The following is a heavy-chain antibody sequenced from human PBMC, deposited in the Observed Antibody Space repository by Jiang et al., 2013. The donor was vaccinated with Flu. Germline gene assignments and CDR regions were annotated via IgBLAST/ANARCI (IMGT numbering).Heavy chain of an antibody. D-gene: IGHD3-10*01. CDR1: GGSISSYY. CDR2: IYYSGST. V-gene: IGHV4-59*08. CDR3: ARHVGGRFGELLEGDY. Sequence: GSGLVKPSETLSLTCTVSGGSISSYYWSWIRQPPGKGLEWIGYIYYSGSTNYNPSLKSRVTISVDTSKNQFSLKLSSVTAADTAVYYCARHVGGRFGELLEGDYWGQGTLVTVSS. J-gene: IGHJ4*02.